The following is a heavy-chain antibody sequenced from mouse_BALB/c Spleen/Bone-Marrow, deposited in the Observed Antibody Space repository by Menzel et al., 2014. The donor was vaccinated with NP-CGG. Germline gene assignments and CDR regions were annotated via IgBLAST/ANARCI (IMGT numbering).Heavy chain of an antibody. CDR3: GRGFTDFDY. V-gene: IGHV14-3*02. Sequence: EVKVVESGAEFVKPGASVKLSCTASGFNIKDTYMDWVKQRPEQGLEWIGRIDPANGNTKYDPKFQGKATITAGTSSNTAYLQLSSLTSEDTAVYYCGRGFTDFDYWGQGTTLTVSS. CDR1: GFNIKDTY. CDR2: IDPANGNT. J-gene: IGHJ2*01.